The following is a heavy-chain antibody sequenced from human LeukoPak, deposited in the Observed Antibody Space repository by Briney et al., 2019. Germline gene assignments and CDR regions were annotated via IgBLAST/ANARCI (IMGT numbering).Heavy chain of an antibody. CDR1: GFTFSSYA. CDR2: ISGSGGST. D-gene: IGHD2-2*01. Sequence: GGSLRLSCVASGFTFSSYAMSWVRQAPGKGLEWVSAISGSGGSTYYADSVKGRFTISRDNSKNTLYLQMNSLRAEDTAVYYCAWLLGYCSSTSCYPSFAYWGQGTLVTVSS. V-gene: IGHV3-23*01. J-gene: IGHJ4*02. CDR3: AWLLGYCSSTSCYPSFAY.